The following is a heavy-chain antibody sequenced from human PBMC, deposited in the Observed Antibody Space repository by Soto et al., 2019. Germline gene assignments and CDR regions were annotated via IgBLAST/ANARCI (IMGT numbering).Heavy chain of an antibody. V-gene: IGHV3-30*18. CDR2: ISYDGSNK. Sequence: QVQMVEAGGGVVQPGRSLRLSCAASGFTFSIYGMHWVRQAPGKGLEWVTLISYDGSNKYYADSVKGRFTISRDNSKNTLYLQLNSLRTEDTAVYYGAKDFCNRVQSGGRCYSSDYWGQGTLVTVSS. J-gene: IGHJ4*02. CDR3: AKDFCNRVQSGGRCYSSDY. CDR1: GFTFSIYG. D-gene: IGHD2-15*01.